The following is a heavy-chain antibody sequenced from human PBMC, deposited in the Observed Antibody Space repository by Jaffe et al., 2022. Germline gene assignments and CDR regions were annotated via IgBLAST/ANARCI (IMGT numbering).Heavy chain of an antibody. D-gene: IGHD3-10*01. V-gene: IGHV2-5*02. J-gene: IGHJ5*02. Sequence: QITLKESGPTLVKPTQTLTLTCTFSGFSLSTSGVGVGWIRQPPGKALEWLALIYWDDDKRYSPSLKSRLTITKDTSKNQVVLTMTNMDPVDTATYYCAHYYYGSGSYYNRNWFDPWGQGTLVTVSS. CDR2: IYWDDDK. CDR3: AHYYYGSGSYYNRNWFDP. CDR1: GFSLSTSGVG.